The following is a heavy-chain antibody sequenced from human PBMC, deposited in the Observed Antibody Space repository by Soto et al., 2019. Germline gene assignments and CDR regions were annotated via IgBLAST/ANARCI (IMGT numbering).Heavy chain of an antibody. CDR2: ISLYSDGT. CDR1: GYTFSNYG. CDR3: AGVIPGAGAWVGP. D-gene: IGHD2-2*02. V-gene: IGHV1-18*01. Sequence: QVQLVQSGGEVKRPGASVKVSCKTSGYTFSNYGITWVRQAPGQPLEWLGWISLYSDGTNYAQKFQGRVSMTTDTTTTTALMELRSLGSDDTAVYYRAGVIPGAGAWVGPWGQGTLVTVSS. J-gene: IGHJ5*02.